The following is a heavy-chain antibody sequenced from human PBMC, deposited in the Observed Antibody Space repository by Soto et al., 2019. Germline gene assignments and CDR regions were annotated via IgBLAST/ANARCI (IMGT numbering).Heavy chain of an antibody. J-gene: IGHJ4*02. Sequence: EVQLVESGGGLVQPGGSLPLSCAASGFTFSSYEMVWVRQAPGKGLEWVSYISSSGTTKHYADSVKGRFTISRDNAKNSLYLQMNRLRAEDTAVYFCARYNWNFHFDYWGQGTLVTVSS. CDR2: ISSSGTTK. V-gene: IGHV3-48*03. CDR3: ARYNWNFHFDY. CDR1: GFTFSSYE. D-gene: IGHD1-7*01.